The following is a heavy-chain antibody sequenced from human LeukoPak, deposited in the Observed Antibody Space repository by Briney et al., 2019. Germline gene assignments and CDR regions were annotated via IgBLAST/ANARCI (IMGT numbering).Heavy chain of an antibody. CDR2: IIPISGIT. V-gene: IGHV1-69*05. J-gene: IGHJ6*03. D-gene: IGHD6-13*01. CDR3: ARGLYSSSWQRYYYYYMDV. CDR1: GGTFSSYA. Sequence: ASVKVSCKPSGGTFSSYAISWVRQAPGQGLEWMGRIIPISGITSYAQKFQGRVTITTDESTSTAYMELSSLRSEDTAVYYCARGLYSSSWQRYYYYYMDVWGKGTTVTVSS.